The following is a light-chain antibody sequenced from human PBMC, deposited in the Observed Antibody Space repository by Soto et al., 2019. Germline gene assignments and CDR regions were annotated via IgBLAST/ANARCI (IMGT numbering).Light chain of an antibody. CDR2: GAS. Sequence: EIVLTHSPGTLAVSPCEGATLSFSASQSVSSSYLAWYQQKPGQAPRLLIYGASSRANGIPDRFSGGGSGTEFTLTISSLQSEDFAVYYCQQYYNSPWTFGQGTKVDI. CDR1: QSVSSSY. J-gene: IGKJ1*01. CDR3: QQYYNSPWT. V-gene: IGKV3-20*01.